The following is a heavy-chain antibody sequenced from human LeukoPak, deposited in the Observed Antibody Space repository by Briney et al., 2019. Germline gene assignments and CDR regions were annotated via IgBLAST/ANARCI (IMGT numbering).Heavy chain of an antibody. Sequence: SETLSHTCAVYGGSFSGYYWSWIRQPPGKGLEWIGEINHSGSTNYNPSLKSRVTISVDTSKNQFSLKLSSVTAADTAVYYCARASLGATLDYWGQGTLVTVSS. CDR2: INHSGST. V-gene: IGHV4-34*01. J-gene: IGHJ4*02. D-gene: IGHD1-26*01. CDR1: GGSFSGYY. CDR3: ARASLGATLDY.